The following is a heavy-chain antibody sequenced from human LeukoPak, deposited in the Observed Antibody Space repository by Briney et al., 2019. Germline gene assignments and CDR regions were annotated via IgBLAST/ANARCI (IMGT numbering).Heavy chain of an antibody. CDR3: ARDLKYNYGMDV. CDR2: ISSSSSTI. CDR1: GFTFSDYN. J-gene: IGHJ6*02. Sequence: GGSLRLSCAASGFTFSDYNMNWVRQAPGTGLEWVSYISSSSSTIYYADSVKGRFTISRDNAKNSLYLQMNSLRDEDTAVYYCARDLKYNYGMDVWGQGTTVTVSS. V-gene: IGHV3-48*02.